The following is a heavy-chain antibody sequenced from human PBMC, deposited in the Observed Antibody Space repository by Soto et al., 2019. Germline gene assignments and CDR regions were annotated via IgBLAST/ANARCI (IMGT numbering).Heavy chain of an antibody. V-gene: IGHV3-53*01. CDR2: IYSGGST. Sequence: GGSLRLSCAASGFTVSSNYMSWVRQAPGKGLEWVSVIYSGGSTYYADSVKGRFTISRDNSKNTLYLQMNSLRAEDTAVYYCARTPREDLYFDYWGQGTLVTVSS. CDR3: ARTPREDLYFDY. CDR1: GFTVSSNY. J-gene: IGHJ4*02.